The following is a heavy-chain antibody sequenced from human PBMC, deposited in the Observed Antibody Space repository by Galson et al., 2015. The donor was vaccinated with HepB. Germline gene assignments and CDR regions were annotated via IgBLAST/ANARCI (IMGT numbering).Heavy chain of an antibody. CDR1: GFTFSTYA. J-gene: IGHJ4*02. CDR3: AKDRLQWHDQ. Sequence: SLRLSCAGTGFTFSTYALSWVRQAPGKGLEWVAVVTGNGGYTAYTESMKGRFTISRDNSKNTLYLQMNRLRADDTAVYYCAKDRLQWHDQWGQGTLVTVSS. D-gene: IGHD6-19*01. CDR2: VTGNGGYT. V-gene: IGHV3-23*01.